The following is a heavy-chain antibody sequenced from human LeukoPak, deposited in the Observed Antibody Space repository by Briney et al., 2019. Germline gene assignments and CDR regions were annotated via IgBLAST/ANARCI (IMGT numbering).Heavy chain of an antibody. J-gene: IGHJ5*02. Sequence: PSETLSLTCTVSGGSISSYYWSWIRQPAGTALEWIGRIYTSGTITYNPSLKSRVTMSVDTSKNQFSLKLSSVTAADTAVYYCARDSGTTGEVKFDPWGQGTLATVSS. V-gene: IGHV4-4*07. CDR2: IYTSGTI. CDR3: ARDSGTTGEVKFDP. CDR1: GGSISSYY. D-gene: IGHD3-10*01.